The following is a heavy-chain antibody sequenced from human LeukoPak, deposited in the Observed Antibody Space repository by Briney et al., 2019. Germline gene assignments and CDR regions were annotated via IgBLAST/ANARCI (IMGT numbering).Heavy chain of an antibody. D-gene: IGHD6-13*01. CDR2: ISSSSSYI. J-gene: IGHJ4*02. CDR3: ARDRARIAAAGTEDY. Sequence: GGSLRLSCAASGFTFSSYSMSWVRQAPGKGLEWVSSISSSSSYIYYADSVKGRFTIPRDNAKNSLYLQMNSLRAEDTAVYYCARDRARIAAAGTEDYWGQGTLVTVSS. CDR1: GFTFSSYS. V-gene: IGHV3-21*01.